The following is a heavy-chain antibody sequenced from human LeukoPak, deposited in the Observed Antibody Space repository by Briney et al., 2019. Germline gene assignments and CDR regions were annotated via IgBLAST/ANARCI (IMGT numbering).Heavy chain of an antibody. CDR2: ISASGTT. CDR3: AGGLSYYYYYRDF. V-gene: IGHV4-4*09. Sequence: PSETLSLTCTVSGGSMTNYYWNWIRQPPGKGLEWIGYISASGTTNYNPSLMSRVTISVDTSKNQFSLKLSSVTAADTAVYYCAGGLSYYYYYRDFGGKGTRVPVPS. D-gene: IGHD3-16*01. CDR1: GGSMTNYY. J-gene: IGHJ6*03.